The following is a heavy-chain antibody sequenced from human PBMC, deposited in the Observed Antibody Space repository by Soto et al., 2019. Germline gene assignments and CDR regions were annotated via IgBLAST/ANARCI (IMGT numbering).Heavy chain of an antibody. D-gene: IGHD3-22*01. J-gene: IGHJ3*02. V-gene: IGHV4-34*01. CDR2: INHSGST. Sequence: SETLSLTCAVYGGSFSGYYWSWIRQPPGKGLEWIGEINHSGSTNYNPSLKSRVTISVDTSKNQFSLKLSSVTAADTAVYYCARRKDYYDSSGSSPHAFDIWGQGTMVTVSS. CDR1: GGSFSGYY. CDR3: ARRKDYYDSSGSSPHAFDI.